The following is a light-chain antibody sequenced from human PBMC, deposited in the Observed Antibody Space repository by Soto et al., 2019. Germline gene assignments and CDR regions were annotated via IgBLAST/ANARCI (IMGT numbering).Light chain of an antibody. V-gene: IGLV1-51*01. Sequence: QSVLTQPPSVSAAPGQRVTISCSGSSSNIGNNYVSWYQQLPGTAHKLLIYDNNKRPSGIPDGFSGSKSGTSATLGITGLQTGDEADYYCGTWDSSLSAVVFGGGTQLTVL. CDR3: GTWDSSLSAVV. J-gene: IGLJ2*01. CDR2: DNN. CDR1: SSNIGNNY.